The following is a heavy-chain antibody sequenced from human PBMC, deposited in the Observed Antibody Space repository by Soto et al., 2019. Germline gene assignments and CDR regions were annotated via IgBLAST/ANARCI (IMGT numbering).Heavy chain of an antibody. V-gene: IGHV3-30-3*01. D-gene: IGHD2-8*01. CDR3: ARELVYAIHGLYYYYGMDV. Sequence: HPGGSLRLSCAASGFPFSSYAMHWVRPAPGKGMEWVAVISYDGSNKYYADSVKGRFTISRDNSKNTLYLQMNSLRAEDTAVYYCARELVYAIHGLYYYYGMDVWGQGTTVTVSS. CDR1: GFPFSSYA. CDR2: ISYDGSNK. J-gene: IGHJ6*02.